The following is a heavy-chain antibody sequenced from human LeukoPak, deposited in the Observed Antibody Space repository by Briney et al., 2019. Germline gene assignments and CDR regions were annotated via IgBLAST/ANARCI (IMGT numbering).Heavy chain of an antibody. D-gene: IGHD1-26*01. Sequence: SETLSLTCTVSGGSISSSSYYWGWIRQPPGKGLEWIGSIYYSGSTYYNPSLKSRVTISVDTSKNRFSLKLSSVTAADTAVYYCARDGGGATLIYTFDYWGQGTLVTVSS. CDR1: GGSISSSSYY. CDR2: IYYSGST. V-gene: IGHV4-39*07. J-gene: IGHJ4*02. CDR3: ARDGGGATLIYTFDY.